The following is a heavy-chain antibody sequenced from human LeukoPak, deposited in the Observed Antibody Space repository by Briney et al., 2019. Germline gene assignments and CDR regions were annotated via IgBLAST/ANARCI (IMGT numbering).Heavy chain of an antibody. CDR1: GGSISSGGYY. CDR3: ARGANPTDCSGGSCYHANWFDP. J-gene: IGHJ5*02. CDR2: IYYSGST. Sequence: SETLPLTCTVSGGSISSGGYYWSWIRQHPGKGLEWIGYIYYSGSTYYNPSLKSRVTISVDTSKNQFSLKLSSVTAADTAVYYCARGANPTDCSGGSCYHANWFDPWGQGTLVTVSS. V-gene: IGHV4-31*03. D-gene: IGHD2-15*01.